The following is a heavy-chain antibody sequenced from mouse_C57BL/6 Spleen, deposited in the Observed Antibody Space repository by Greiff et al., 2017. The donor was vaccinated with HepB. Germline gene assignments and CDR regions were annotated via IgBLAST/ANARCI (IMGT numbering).Heavy chain of an antibody. V-gene: IGHV1-19*01. Sequence: VQLKQSGPVLVKPGASVKMSCKASGYTFTDYYMNWVKQSHGKSLEWIGVINPYNGGTSYNQKFKGKATLTVDKSSSTAYMELNSLTSEDSAVYYCARRGPSYDGYYLDAMDYWGQGTSVTVSS. CDR1: GYTFTDYY. CDR2: INPYNGGT. D-gene: IGHD2-3*01. CDR3: ARRGPSYDGYYLDAMDY. J-gene: IGHJ4*01.